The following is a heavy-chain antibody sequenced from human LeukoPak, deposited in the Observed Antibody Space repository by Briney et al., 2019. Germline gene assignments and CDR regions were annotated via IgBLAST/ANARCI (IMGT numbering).Heavy chain of an antibody. CDR2: ISGSGGST. D-gene: IGHD5-18*01. CDR1: GFTFSSYA. J-gene: IGHJ4*02. Sequence: PGGSLRLSFAASGFTFSSYAMSWVRQAPGKGLEWVSAISGSGGSTYYAASVKGRFTISRDKSTNTLYLQMNSLRAEDTAVYYCAKTYSYGSWGYYFDYWGQGTLVTVSS. CDR3: AKTYSYGSWGYYFDY. V-gene: IGHV3-23*01.